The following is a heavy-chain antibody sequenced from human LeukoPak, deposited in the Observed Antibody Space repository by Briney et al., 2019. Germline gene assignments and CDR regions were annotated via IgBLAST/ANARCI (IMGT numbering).Heavy chain of an antibody. Sequence: GASVKVSCKASGYTFTSYYMHWVRQAPGQGLEWMGWINPNSGGTNYAQKFQGRVTMTRDTSISTAYMELRSLRSDDTAVYYCARDSYHDYGDPHDAFDIWGQGTMVTVSS. CDR3: ARDSYHDYGDPHDAFDI. CDR2: INPNSGGT. J-gene: IGHJ3*02. CDR1: GYTFTSYY. D-gene: IGHD4-17*01. V-gene: IGHV1-2*02.